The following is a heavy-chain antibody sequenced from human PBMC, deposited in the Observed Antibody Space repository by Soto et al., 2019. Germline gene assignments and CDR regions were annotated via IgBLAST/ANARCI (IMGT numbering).Heavy chain of an antibody. Sequence: SETLSLTCAVYGGSFSGYYWSWIRQPPGKGLEWIGEINHSGSTNYNPSLKSRVTISVDTSKNQFSLKLSSVTAADTAVYYCARGALTYWGGDCYSYSGMDVWGQGTTVTVSS. CDR3: ARGALTYWGGDCYSYSGMDV. D-gene: IGHD2-21*02. CDR1: GGSFSGYY. V-gene: IGHV4-34*01. J-gene: IGHJ6*02. CDR2: INHSGST.